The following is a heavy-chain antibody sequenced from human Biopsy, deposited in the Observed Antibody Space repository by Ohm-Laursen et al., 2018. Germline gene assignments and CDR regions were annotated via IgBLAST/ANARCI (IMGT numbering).Heavy chain of an antibody. V-gene: IGHV3-21*01. Sequence: ETLSLTCAASGFTLSSYSINWVRQTPGKGLEWVSTISSSSDNIYYVDSVKGRFTISRDNAKNSLYLQMNSLRAEDTAVYYCARSRGSSGIATIYYYGMDVWGQGTTVTVSS. CDR1: GFTLSSYS. J-gene: IGHJ6*02. D-gene: IGHD3-10*01. CDR3: ARSRGSSGIATIYYYGMDV. CDR2: ISSSSDNI.